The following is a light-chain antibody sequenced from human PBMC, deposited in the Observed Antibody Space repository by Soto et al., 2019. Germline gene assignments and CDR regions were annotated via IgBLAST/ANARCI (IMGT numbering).Light chain of an antibody. CDR2: GPS. J-gene: IGKJ1*01. V-gene: IGKV3-15*01. CDR3: QQYNNWPRT. Sequence: EIVMTQSPGTLSVSPGERATLSCRASQSVGGNLAWYQQKPGQAPRLLIYGPSTRATGIPARFSGSGSGTEFTLTISSQQSEDFEVYYCQQYNNWPRTFGQGTKVEVK. CDR1: QSVGGN.